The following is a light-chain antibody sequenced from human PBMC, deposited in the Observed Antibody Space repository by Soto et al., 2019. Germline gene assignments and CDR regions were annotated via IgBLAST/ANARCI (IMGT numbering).Light chain of an antibody. Sequence: DIQMTQSPSSLSASVGDRVTITCRASQGISTYLAWYQHKPGKVPKLLIYPASTLQSGVPSRFSGSGSGTDFTLTISSLQPEDVATCCCQKDNSAPLTFGGGTKVEIK. CDR2: PAS. J-gene: IGKJ4*01. CDR1: QGISTY. CDR3: QKDNSAPLT. V-gene: IGKV1-27*01.